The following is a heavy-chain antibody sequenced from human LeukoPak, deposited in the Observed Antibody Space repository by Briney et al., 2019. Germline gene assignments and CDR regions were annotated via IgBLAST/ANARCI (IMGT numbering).Heavy chain of an antibody. V-gene: IGHV3-7*01. CDR3: ARILTGYDAFDY. J-gene: IGHJ4*02. D-gene: IGHD3-9*01. Sequence: GGSLRLSCAASGFTFSSYGMHWVRQAPGKGLEWVANIKQDGREKYYVDSVKGRFTISRDNAKNSLYLQMNSLRAEDTAVYYCARILTGYDAFDYWGQGTLVTVSS. CDR2: IKQDGREK. CDR1: GFTFSSYG.